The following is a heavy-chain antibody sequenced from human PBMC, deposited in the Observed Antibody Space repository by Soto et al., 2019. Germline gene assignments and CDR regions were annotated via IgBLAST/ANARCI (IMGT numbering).Heavy chain of an antibody. D-gene: IGHD3-10*01. CDR1: GFTFSSYG. J-gene: IGHJ5*02. CDR2: IWSDGSNK. Sequence: QVQLVESGGGVVQPGRSLRLSCAASGFTFSSYGMHWVRQAPGKGLEWVAVIWSDGSNKYYADSVKGRFTISRDNSKNWLYRQMNSLRVEDTAVYYCGRDFGWFDPWGQGTLVTVSS. V-gene: IGHV3-33*01. CDR3: GRDFGWFDP.